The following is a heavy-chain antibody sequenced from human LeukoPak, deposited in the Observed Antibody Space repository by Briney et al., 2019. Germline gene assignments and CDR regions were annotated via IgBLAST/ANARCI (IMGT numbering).Heavy chain of an antibody. CDR2: ISSSSSYI. J-gene: IGHJ4*02. CDR1: GFTFSSYS. CDR3: ARFQGPDSSGYLDY. V-gene: IGHV3-21*01. Sequence: PGGSLRLSCAASGFTFSSYSMNWVRQAPGKGLEWVSSISSSSSYIYYADSVKGRFTISRDNAKNSLYLQMNSLRAEDTAVYYCARFQGPDSSGYLDYWGQGTLVTVSS. D-gene: IGHD3-22*01.